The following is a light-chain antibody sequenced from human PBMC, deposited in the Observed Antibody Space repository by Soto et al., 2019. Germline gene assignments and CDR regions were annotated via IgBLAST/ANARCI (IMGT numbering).Light chain of an antibody. CDR3: SSYTSSSTLDV. J-gene: IGLJ1*01. CDR1: SSDVAGYNY. Sequence: QSVLTQPASVSGSPGQSITISCTGTSSDVAGYNYVSWYQQHPGKAPKLMIYEVSNRPSGVSNRFSGSKSGNTASLTISGLQAEDEADYYCSSYTSSSTLDVFGTGTKATVL. V-gene: IGLV2-14*01. CDR2: EVS.